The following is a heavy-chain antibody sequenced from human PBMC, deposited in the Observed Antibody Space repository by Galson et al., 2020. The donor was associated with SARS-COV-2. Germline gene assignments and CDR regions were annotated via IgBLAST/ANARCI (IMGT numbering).Heavy chain of an antibody. CDR2: IYPGDSDT. CDR3: ARHSYDYVWGSYRAGGMDV. D-gene: IGHD3-16*02. CDR1: GYSFTSYW. J-gene: IGHJ6*02. Sequence: GESLKISCKGSGYSFTSYWIGWVRQMPGKGLEWMGIIYPGDSDTRYSPSFQGQVTISADKSISTAYLQWSSLKASDTAMYYCARHSYDYVWGSYRAGGMDVWGQGTTVTVSS. V-gene: IGHV5-51*01.